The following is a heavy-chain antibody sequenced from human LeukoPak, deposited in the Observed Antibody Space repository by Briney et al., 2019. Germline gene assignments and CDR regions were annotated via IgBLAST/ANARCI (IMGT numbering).Heavy chain of an antibody. CDR2: ISSSSSYI. CDR1: GFTFSSYS. V-gene: IGHV3-21*01. Sequence: GGSLRLSCAASGFTFSSYSMNWVRQAPGKGLEWVSSISSSSSYIYYADSVKGRFTISRDNAKNSLHLQMNSLRAEDTAVYYCAGRDSGYDDWFDPWGQGTLVTVSS. D-gene: IGHD5-12*01. J-gene: IGHJ5*02. CDR3: AGRDSGYDDWFDP.